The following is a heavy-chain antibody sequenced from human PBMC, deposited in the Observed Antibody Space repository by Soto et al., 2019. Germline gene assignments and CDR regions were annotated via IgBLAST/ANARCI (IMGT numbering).Heavy chain of an antibody. V-gene: IGHV3-7*03. CDR1: GFTLSSYY. Sequence: EVQLVESGGGLVQPGGSLRLSCAASGFTLSSYYMSWVRQAPGKGLEWVGNIKGDGSDTHYAASVKGRVTISRDYAENSIYLQINNLRAEDTAMYYCARDPVTADWGQGTLVTVSS. CDR3: ARDPVTAD. CDR2: IKGDGSDT. J-gene: IGHJ4*02.